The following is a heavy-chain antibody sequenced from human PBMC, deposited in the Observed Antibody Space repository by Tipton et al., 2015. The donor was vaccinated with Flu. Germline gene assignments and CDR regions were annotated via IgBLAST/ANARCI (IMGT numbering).Heavy chain of an antibody. D-gene: IGHD4-23*01. Sequence: QLVQSGAEVRKPGSSVKVSCKASGGTFSGYAVAWVRQAPGQGLEWMGKIIPLLGITHYTQKFQGRLTITADKSSTTAYMELNNLTAEDTALYFGVGDVTTVVTDDYWGQGTLVTVSS. CDR1: GGTFSGYA. V-gene: IGHV1-69*09. CDR2: IIPLLGIT. CDR3: VGDVTTVVTDDY. J-gene: IGHJ4*02.